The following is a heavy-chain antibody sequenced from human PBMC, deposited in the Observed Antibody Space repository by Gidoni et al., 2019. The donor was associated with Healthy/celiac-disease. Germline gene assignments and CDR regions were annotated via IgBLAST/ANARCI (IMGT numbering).Heavy chain of an antibody. CDR3: ARERSSGCFDP. Sequence: QVQLVQSGAEVKKPGYSVKVACKASGGTFSSYAISWGRQAPGQGLEWMGGIIPILGSANYAQKFQGRVTITADESTSTAYMELSSLRSEDTAVYYCARERSSGCFDPWGQGTLVTVSS. D-gene: IGHD6-19*01. V-gene: IGHV1-69*01. CDR1: GGTFSSYA. J-gene: IGHJ5*02. CDR2: IIPILGSA.